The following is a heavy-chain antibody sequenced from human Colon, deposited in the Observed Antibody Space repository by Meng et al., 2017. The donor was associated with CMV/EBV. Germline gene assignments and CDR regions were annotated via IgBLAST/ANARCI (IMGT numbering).Heavy chain of an antibody. CDR2: IYWDDDN. D-gene: IGHD6-19*01. V-gene: IGHV2-5*02. Sequence: QITLKESGPTLVKPPPTLTLTCTFSGFSLRTPEVGVHWIRQPPGKALEWLALIYWDDDNQFRPSLKNRITITKDTSKNQVVLTMTNMDPVDTATYYCAHGRGWLTDYWGQGTLVTVSS. CDR3: AHGRGWLTDY. J-gene: IGHJ4*02. CDR1: GFSLRTPEVG.